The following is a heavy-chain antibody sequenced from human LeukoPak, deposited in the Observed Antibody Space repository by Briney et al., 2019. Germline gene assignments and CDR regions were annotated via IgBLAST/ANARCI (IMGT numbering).Heavy chain of an antibody. D-gene: IGHD6-25*01. CDR2: IHYDGRT. CDR1: GACMSDRES. CDR3: ARVLTAAGLDF. V-gene: IGHV4-39*07. Sequence: PSETLSLTCAVAGACMSDRESWAWVRQPPGQGLEWIANIHYDGRTASNPSLRSRVTISQDRSTNQFSLKVNSVTAADTAFYFCARVLTAAGLDFWGQGILVSISS. J-gene: IGHJ4*02.